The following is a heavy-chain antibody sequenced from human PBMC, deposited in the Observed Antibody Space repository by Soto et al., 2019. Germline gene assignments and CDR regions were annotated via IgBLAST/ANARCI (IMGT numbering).Heavy chain of an antibody. CDR3: ARPAIAVAPVDAFDI. J-gene: IGHJ3*02. V-gene: IGHV4-59*01. CDR2: IYYSGST. CDR1: GGYISSYY. D-gene: IGHD6-19*01. Sequence: PSETLSLTCTVSGGYISSYYWSWIRQPPGKGLEWIGYIYYSGSTNYNPSLKSRVTISVDTSKNQFSLKLSSVTAADTAVYYCARPAIAVAPVDAFDIWGQGTMVTVSS.